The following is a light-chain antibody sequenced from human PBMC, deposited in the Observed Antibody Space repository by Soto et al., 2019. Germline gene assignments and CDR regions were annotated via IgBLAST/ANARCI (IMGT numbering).Light chain of an antibody. CDR2: EVS. CDR3: SSYTSSGTDVI. Sequence: QSALTQPASVSGSPGQSITISCTGTSSDVGGYRYVSWYQQYPGKAPKLMIYEVSNRPSGVSNRFSGSKSGNTASLIISGLQAEDESDYYCSSYTSSGTDVIFGGGTKVTVL. J-gene: IGLJ2*01. V-gene: IGLV2-14*01. CDR1: SSDVGGYRY.